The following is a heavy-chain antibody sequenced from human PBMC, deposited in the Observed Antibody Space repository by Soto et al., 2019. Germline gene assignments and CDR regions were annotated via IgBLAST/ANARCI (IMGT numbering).Heavy chain of an antibody. J-gene: IGHJ4*02. V-gene: IGHV3-23*01. CDR1: GFTFSSYA. CDR2: LSANGDIT. D-gene: IGHD2-2*01. Sequence: GGSLRLSCAASGFTFSSYAMSWVRQAPGKGLEWVSALSANGDITYYADSVKGRFAISRDNSKNTLYLQMNSLRAEDTAVYYCAKVSFWRVPHTFDNWGQGTLVTVSS. CDR3: AKVSFWRVPHTFDN.